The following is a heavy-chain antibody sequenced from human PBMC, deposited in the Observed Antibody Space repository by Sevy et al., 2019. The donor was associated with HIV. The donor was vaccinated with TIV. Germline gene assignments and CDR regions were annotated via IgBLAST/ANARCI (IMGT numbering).Heavy chain of an antibody. D-gene: IGHD6-13*01. J-gene: IGHJ6*02. CDR1: WFTVSSNY. V-gene: IGHV3-53*01. Sequence: GGSLRLSCAASWFTVSSNYMSWVRQAPGKGLEWVSVIYSGGSTYYADSVKGRFTISRDNSKNTLYLQMNSLRAEDTAVYYCARDTKSAGYYYYGMDVWGQGTTVTVSS. CDR3: ARDTKSAGYYYYGMDV. CDR2: IYSGGST.